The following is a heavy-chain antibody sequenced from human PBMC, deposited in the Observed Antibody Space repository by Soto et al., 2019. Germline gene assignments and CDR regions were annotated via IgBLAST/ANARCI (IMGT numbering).Heavy chain of an antibody. CDR2: ISSSGSTI. J-gene: IGHJ6*02. CDR1: GFTFSSYE. V-gene: IGHV3-48*03. CDR3: ARDPPPSAGTPYYYYGMDV. D-gene: IGHD6-13*01. Sequence: EVQLVESGGGLVQPGGSLRLSCAASGFTFSSYEMNWVRQAPGKGLEWVSYISSSGSTIYYADSVKGRFTISRDNAKNSLYLQMNSLGAEDTTVYYCARDPPPSAGTPYYYYGMDVWGQGTTVTVSS.